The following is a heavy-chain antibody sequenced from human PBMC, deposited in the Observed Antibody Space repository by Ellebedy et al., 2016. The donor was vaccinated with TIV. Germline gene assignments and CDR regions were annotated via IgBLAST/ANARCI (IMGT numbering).Heavy chain of an antibody. Sequence: MPGGSLRLSCAVYGGSFSGYYWSWISQPPGKGLEWIGEINHSGSTNYHPSLKSRVTISVDTSKHQFSLKLSSVTAADTAVYYCARHHCNSTSCYFSSAYYYYGMDVWGQGTTVTVSS. CDR1: GGSFSGYY. V-gene: IGHV4-34*01. J-gene: IGHJ6*02. CDR2: INHSGST. D-gene: IGHD2-2*01. CDR3: ARHHCNSTSCYFSSAYYYYGMDV.